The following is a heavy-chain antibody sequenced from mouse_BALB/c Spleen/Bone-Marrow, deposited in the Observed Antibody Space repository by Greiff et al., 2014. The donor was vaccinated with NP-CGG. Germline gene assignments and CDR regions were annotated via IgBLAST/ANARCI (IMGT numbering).Heavy chain of an antibody. Sequence: QVQLQQSGAELARPGASVKLSCKASGCTFTSYWMQWIKQRPGQGLQWIGAIYPGDGDTRYTQKFRGKATLTADKSSNTAYMQLSSLTSEDSAVYFCASPYGNYDAMVYWGQGTSVTVSS. CDR1: GCTFTSYW. V-gene: IGHV1-87*01. D-gene: IGHD2-1*01. CDR2: IYPGDGDT. CDR3: ASPYGNYDAMVY. J-gene: IGHJ4*01.